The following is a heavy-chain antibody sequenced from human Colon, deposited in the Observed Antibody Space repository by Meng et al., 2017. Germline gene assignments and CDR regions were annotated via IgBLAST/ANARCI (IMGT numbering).Heavy chain of an antibody. D-gene: IGHD2-21*01. CDR3: ARAGLHSYYFDF. CDR1: GGSNIVGVYY. Sequence: QVHLKEAGPVLVKPSHTWSLLCSGSGGSNIVGVYYCSWIRQHPQKGLEWIGYISNSGSAYYNPSLKSRVSISVDTSKNQFSLKMDTVTAADTALYYCARAGLHSYYFDFWGQGTLVTVSS. V-gene: IGHV4-31*02. CDR2: ISNSGSA. J-gene: IGHJ4*02.